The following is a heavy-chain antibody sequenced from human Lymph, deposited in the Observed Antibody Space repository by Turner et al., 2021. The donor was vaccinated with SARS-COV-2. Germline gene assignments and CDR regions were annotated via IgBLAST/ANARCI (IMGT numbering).Heavy chain of an antibody. CDR1: GFTFSTSA. CDR2: ISVRGGST. D-gene: IGHD6-13*01. CDR3: AKYLVSGIAALGGMDV. Sequence: EVQLLESGGGLVQPGGSVRLLCAASGFTFSTSAMSWVRQAPGKGLECVSAISVRGGSTYYADVVKGLFTISRDKSRNTLFLQMTSLRAEDTAVYYCAKYLVSGIAALGGMDVWGQGTTVTVSS. J-gene: IGHJ6*02. V-gene: IGHV3-23*01.